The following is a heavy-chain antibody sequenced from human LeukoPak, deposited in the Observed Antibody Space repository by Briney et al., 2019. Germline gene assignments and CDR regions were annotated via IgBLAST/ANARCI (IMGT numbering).Heavy chain of an antibody. CDR2: IFYSGST. CDR3: ARDRGFWYFDL. V-gene: IGHV4-59*01. Sequence: SETLSLTCTLSGGSISNYYWSWIRQPPGKGLEWIGNIFYSGSTNYNPSLKSRVTISLDTSKNQFSLKLTSVSAADTAVYYCARDRGFWYFDLWGRGTLVTVSS. J-gene: IGHJ2*01. CDR1: GGSISNYY. D-gene: IGHD1-26*01.